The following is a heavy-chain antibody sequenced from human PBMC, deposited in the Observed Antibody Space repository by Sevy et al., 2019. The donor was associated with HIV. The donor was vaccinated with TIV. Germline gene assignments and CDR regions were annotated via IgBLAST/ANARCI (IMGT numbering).Heavy chain of an antibody. Sequence: ASVKVSCKASGYTFTGYYMHWVRQAPGQGLEWMGWINPNSGGTNYAQKFQGRVTMTRDTSISTAYMELSRLRSDDTAVYYCARVEHIVVVPAAIPFDYRGQGTLVTVSS. CDR3: ARVEHIVVVPAAIPFDY. D-gene: IGHD2-2*01. CDR1: GYTFTGYY. J-gene: IGHJ4*02. V-gene: IGHV1-2*02. CDR2: INPNSGGT.